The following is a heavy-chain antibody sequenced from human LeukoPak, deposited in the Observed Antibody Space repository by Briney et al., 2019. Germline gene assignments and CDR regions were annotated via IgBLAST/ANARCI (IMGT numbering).Heavy chain of an antibody. Sequence: GGSLRLSCAASGFTFSWYWMHWVRQAPGKGLVWVSLINSDGSSTSYADSVKGRFTISRDDAKNTLYLQMNSLRAEDTAVYYCARDRCSGGSCYGYYYGMDVWGQGTTVTVSS. J-gene: IGHJ6*02. CDR3: ARDRCSGGSCYGYYYGMDV. D-gene: IGHD2-15*01. V-gene: IGHV3-74*01. CDR2: INSDGSST. CDR1: GFTFSWYW.